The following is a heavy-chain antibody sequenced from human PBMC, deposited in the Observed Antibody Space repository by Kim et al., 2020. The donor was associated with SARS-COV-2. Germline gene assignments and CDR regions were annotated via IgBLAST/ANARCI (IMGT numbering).Heavy chain of an antibody. Sequence: ASVKVSCKASGYPFISYGISWVRQAPGQGLEWMGWISTYKGNTNYAQNFQGRVTMTTDTSTNTVYMELRNLKSDDTAVYYCARAKGELRATVTTFMDSWGQGTLVTVSS. V-gene: IGHV1-18*04. D-gene: IGHD4-17*01. CDR1: GYPFISYG. CDR2: ISTYKGNT. J-gene: IGHJ4*02. CDR3: ARAKGELRATVTTFMDS.